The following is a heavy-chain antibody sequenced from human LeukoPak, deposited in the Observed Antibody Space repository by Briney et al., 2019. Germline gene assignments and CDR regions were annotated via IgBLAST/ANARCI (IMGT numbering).Heavy chain of an antibody. CDR2: ISYIGST. CDR3: ARDLVTVTKGFDI. CDR1: DNSFSSHY. V-gene: IGHV4-59*11. J-gene: IGHJ3*02. D-gene: IGHD4-17*01. Sequence: SETLSLSSADSDNSFSSHYLAFIGQPPGKGLEWIGYISYIGSTNYNPSLKSQVTISIDTSKNQFSLKLSSVTAADTAVYYCARDLVTVTKGFDIWGQGTMVSVSP.